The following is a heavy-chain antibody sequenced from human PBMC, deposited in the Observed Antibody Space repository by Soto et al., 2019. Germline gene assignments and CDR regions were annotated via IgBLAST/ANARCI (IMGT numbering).Heavy chain of an antibody. Sequence: QVQLQESGPGLVRPSQTLSLTCIVSGGSITSDGYHWTWIRQHPGKGLEWIGYISYSGYTYYNPSLKSRVTRSVDTSKNQFSLKLSSVTAADTALYYCARVGYYYDSSSFDCWGQGTLVTVSS. CDR3: ARVGYYYDSSSFDC. J-gene: IGHJ4*02. CDR2: ISYSGYT. D-gene: IGHD3-22*01. CDR1: GGSITSDGYH. V-gene: IGHV4-31*03.